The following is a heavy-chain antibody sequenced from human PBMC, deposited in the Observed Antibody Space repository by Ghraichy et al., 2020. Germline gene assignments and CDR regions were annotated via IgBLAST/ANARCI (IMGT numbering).Heavy chain of an antibody. J-gene: IGHJ2*01. V-gene: IGHV3-48*01. CDR3: ARLPLPRRAAVGDWYFDL. Sequence: GESLNISCEGSGFSFSDYSMIWVRLTPRKALEWVSYITGSSITIFYTDSVKGRFTISRDNAKNSLYLQMNSLRAEDTAVYYCARLPLPRRAAVGDWYFDLLGRRTLVTVSS. CDR2: ITGSSITI. D-gene: IGHD6-13*01. CDR1: GFSFSDYS.